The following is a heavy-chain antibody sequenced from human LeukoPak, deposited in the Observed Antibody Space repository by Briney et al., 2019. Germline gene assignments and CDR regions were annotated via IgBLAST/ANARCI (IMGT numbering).Heavy chain of an antibody. Sequence: GESLKNSCKGSGYSFTSYWIGWVRQMPGKGLEWMGIIYPGDSDTRYSPSFQGQVTISADKSISTAYLQWSSLKASDTAMYYCARRGIAAAGRGVYFDYWGQGTLVTVSS. CDR3: ARRGIAAAGRGVYFDY. D-gene: IGHD6-13*01. V-gene: IGHV5-51*01. J-gene: IGHJ4*02. CDR1: GYSFTSYW. CDR2: IYPGDSDT.